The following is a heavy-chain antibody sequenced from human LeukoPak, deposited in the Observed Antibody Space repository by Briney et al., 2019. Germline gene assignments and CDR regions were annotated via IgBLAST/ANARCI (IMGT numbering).Heavy chain of an antibody. V-gene: IGHV1-69*13. J-gene: IGHJ4*02. D-gene: IGHD4-23*01. CDR1: GGTFSSYA. Sequence: SVKVSCKASGGTFSSYAISWVRQAPGQGREWMGGFIPIFGTANYAQKFQGRVTITADESTSTAYMELSSLRSEDTAVYYCARESRRRETTVVTPNYFDHWGQGTLVTVSS. CDR3: ARESRRRETTVVTPNYFDH. CDR2: FIPIFGTA.